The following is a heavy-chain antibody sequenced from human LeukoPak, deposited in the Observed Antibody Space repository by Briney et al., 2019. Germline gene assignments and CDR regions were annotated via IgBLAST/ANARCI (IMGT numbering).Heavy chain of an antibody. CDR2: IIPIFGTA. J-gene: IGHJ6*03. D-gene: IGHD2-15*01. V-gene: IGHV1-69*06. CDR1: GGTFSSYS. CDR3: ARGGSYYYYYMDV. Sequence: VKVSFKASGGTFSSYSISWVRPAPGQGLAWMGGIIPIFGTANYAQKFQGRVTITADKSTSTAYLELSSLRSEDTAVYYCARGGSYYYYYMDVWGKGTTVTVSS.